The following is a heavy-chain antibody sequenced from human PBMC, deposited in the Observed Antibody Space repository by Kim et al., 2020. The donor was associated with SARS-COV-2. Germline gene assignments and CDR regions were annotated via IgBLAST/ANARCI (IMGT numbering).Heavy chain of an antibody. CDR1: GFAFSVFG. Sequence: GGSLRLSCVGSGFAFSVFGMRWVRQAPGKGLEWVAVVWFGGTYKYYGDSVKGRFTISRDNSRNSLSLHMSSLRTDDTAVYFCAKARSRQDQGWPEYFD. J-gene: IGHJ4*01. CDR2: VWFGGTYK. CDR3: AKARSRQDQGWPEYFD. D-gene: IGHD2-15*01. V-gene: IGHV3-33*06.